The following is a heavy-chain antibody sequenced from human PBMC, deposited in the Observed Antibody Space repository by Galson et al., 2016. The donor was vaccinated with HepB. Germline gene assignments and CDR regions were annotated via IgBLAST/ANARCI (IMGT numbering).Heavy chain of an antibody. V-gene: IGHV1-18*04. CDR1: GYPFTTNG. CDR2: ISAHNGDT. J-gene: IGHJ4*02. D-gene: IGHD5-24*01. Sequence: SVKVSCKASGYPFTTNGITWVRQAPGQGLEWMGWISAHNGDTNSPQKFQGRVTLTTDTSTRTAYMELRSLKSDDTAVYYCARDRDRRLDYWSQGTRVTVSS. CDR3: ARDRDRRLDY.